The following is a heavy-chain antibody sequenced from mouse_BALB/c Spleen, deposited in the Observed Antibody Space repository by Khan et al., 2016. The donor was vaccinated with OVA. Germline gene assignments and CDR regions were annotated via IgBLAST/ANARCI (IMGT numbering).Heavy chain of an antibody. J-gene: IGHJ3*01. CDR2: ISSAGDYT. Sequence: EVQRVESGGDLVKPGGSLKLSCAASGFTFSTYGMSWVRQIPDKRLEWVATISSAGDYTYYPDNVKGRFTISRDNAKNTLYLQMSSLQSEDTAMCYCASHLTGSFAYWGQGTLVTVST. CDR1: GFTFSTYG. CDR3: ASHLTGSFAY. D-gene: IGHD4-1*01. V-gene: IGHV5-6*01.